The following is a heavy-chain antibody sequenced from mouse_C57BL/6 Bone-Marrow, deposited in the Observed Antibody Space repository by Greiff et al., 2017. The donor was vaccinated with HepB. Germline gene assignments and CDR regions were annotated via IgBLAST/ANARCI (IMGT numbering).Heavy chain of an antibody. CDR3: ARFSMITTGNYYAMDY. J-gene: IGHJ4*01. D-gene: IGHD2-4*01. CDR1: GYTFTSYG. V-gene: IGHV1-81*01. Sequence: QVQLKQSGAELARPGASVKLSCKASGYTFTSYGISWVKQRTGQGLEWIGEIYPRSGNTYYNEKFKGKATLTADKSSSTAYMELRSLTSEDSAVYFCARFSMITTGNYYAMDYWGQGTSVTVSS. CDR2: IYPRSGNT.